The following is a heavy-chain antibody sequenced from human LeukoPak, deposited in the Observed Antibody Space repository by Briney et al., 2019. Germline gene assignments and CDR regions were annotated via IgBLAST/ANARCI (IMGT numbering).Heavy chain of an antibody. CDR2: IYHSGST. Sequence: PSQTLSLTCTVSGGSISSGGYYWSWIRQPPGKGLEWIGYIYHSGSTYYNPPLKSRVTISVDRSKNQFSLKLSSVTAADTAVYYCARGYYDSSGYSFYYFDYWGQGTLVTVSS. CDR1: GGSISSGGYY. CDR3: ARGYYDSSGYSFYYFDY. V-gene: IGHV4-30-2*01. J-gene: IGHJ4*02. D-gene: IGHD3-22*01.